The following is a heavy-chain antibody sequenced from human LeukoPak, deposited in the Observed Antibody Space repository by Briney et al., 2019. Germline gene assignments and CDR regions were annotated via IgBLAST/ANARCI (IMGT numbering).Heavy chain of an antibody. Sequence: ASVKVSCKASGYTFTSYGISWVRQAPGQGLEWMGWISAYNGNTNYAQKLQGRVTMTTDTSTSTAYMELRSLRSDDTAVYYCARGADSSGWYGGWFDPWGQGTLVTVSS. D-gene: IGHD6-19*01. CDR1: GYTFTSYG. CDR3: ARGADSSGWYGGWFDP. V-gene: IGHV1-18*01. J-gene: IGHJ5*02. CDR2: ISAYNGNT.